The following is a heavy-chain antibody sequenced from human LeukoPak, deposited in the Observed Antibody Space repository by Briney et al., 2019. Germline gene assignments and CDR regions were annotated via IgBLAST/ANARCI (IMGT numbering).Heavy chain of an antibody. CDR1: GFTFSNYP. CDR2: VSGSGSST. D-gene: IGHD7-27*01. Sequence: SLRLYCEASGFTFSNYPMRWVRQAPGKWLQSLSSVSGSGSSTYYADSVRGRFTISRDNSRDTLYLQMNSLRAEDTAIYYCAKPMGMRYYCGMDVWGQGTTVTVSS. V-gene: IGHV3-23*01. J-gene: IGHJ6*02. CDR3: AKPMGMRYYCGMDV.